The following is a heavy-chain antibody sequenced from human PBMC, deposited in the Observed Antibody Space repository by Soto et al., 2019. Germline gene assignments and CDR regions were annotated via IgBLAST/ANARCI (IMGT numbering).Heavy chain of an antibody. D-gene: IGHD6-19*01. V-gene: IGHV4-39*01. Sequence: PSETLSLTCTVSGGSISSSSYYWGWIRQPPGKGLEWIGSIYYSGSTYYNPSLKSRVTISVDTSKNQFSLKLSSVTAADTAVYYCARRKERWLEKYWFDPWGQGTLVTVSS. J-gene: IGHJ5*02. CDR2: IYYSGST. CDR3: ARRKERWLEKYWFDP. CDR1: GGSISSSSYY.